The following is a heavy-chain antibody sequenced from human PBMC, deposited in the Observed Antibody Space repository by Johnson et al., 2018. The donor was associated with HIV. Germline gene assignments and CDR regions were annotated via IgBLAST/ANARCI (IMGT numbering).Heavy chain of an antibody. CDR1: GFTFSSYG. V-gene: IGHV3-33*01. Sequence: QVQLVESGGGVVQPGRSLRLSCAASGFTFSSYGMHWVRQAPGKGLEWVAVIWYDGNKKYYADSVKGRFSVSRDNSKKPMYLQMNSLRADDTAVYYCARDGLHQLIDYGDYADRVWAVGATTAFDIWGQGTLVTVSS. CDR2: IWYDGNKK. CDR3: ARDGLHQLIDYGDYADRVWAVGATTAFDI. D-gene: IGHD4-17*01. J-gene: IGHJ3*02.